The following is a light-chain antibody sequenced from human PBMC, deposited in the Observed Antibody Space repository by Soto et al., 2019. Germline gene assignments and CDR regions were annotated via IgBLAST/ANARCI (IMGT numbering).Light chain of an antibody. CDR2: EVT. CDR1: SSDLGNYDY. J-gene: IGLJ1*01. V-gene: IGLV2-14*01. Sequence: QSVLTQPASVSGSPGQSITISCTGASSDLGNYDYVSWYQQHPGKAPKLIIYEVTNRPSGVSSRFSGSKSGNTASLTISGLQVDDEADYYCGSYTTTSYVFGSGTKVTVL. CDR3: GSYTTTSYV.